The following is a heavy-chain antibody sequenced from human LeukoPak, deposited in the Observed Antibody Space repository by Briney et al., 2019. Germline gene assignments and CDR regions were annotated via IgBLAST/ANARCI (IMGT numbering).Heavy chain of an antibody. CDR1: GFTFSSYW. V-gene: IGHV3-7*01. CDR2: IKQDGSEE. J-gene: IGHJ6*02. Sequence: PGGSLRLSCAASGFTFSSYWMSWVRQAPGKGLEWVANIKQDGSEEYYVDSVKGRFTISRDNAKNSLYLQMNSLRAEDTAVYYCAREARTYYYGMDVWGQGTTVTVSS. CDR3: AREARTYYYGMDV.